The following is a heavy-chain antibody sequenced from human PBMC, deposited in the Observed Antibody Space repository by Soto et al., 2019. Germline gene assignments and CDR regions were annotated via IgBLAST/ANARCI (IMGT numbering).Heavy chain of an antibody. Sequence: WETLRLSCSASVASLSNFAIPWSRHAPRQGLEWVGLITHDGRKIYYGDTVTGRFTISRDNSKNTVTPQKNSLRAEDTATYFCAKNRYLGWFTPPLDSWGQGTPVTVSS. CDR2: ITHDGRKI. CDR1: VASLSNFA. CDR3: AKNRYLGWFTPPLDS. J-gene: IGHJ4*02. V-gene: IGHV3-30*18. D-gene: IGHD3-3*01.